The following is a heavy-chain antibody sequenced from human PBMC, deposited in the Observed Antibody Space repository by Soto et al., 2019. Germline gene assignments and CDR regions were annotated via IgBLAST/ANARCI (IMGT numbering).Heavy chain of an antibody. V-gene: IGHV5-51*01. Sequence: EVQLVQSGAEVKKPGESLKISCKGSGYSFTSYWIGWVRQMPGKGLEWMGIIYPGDSDTRYSPSFQGQVTISADKSISTAYLQWSSLKASDTAMYYCARHGGTSGYDNYYYGMDVWGQGTTVTVSS. CDR1: GYSFTSYW. D-gene: IGHD5-12*01. CDR3: ARHGGTSGYDNYYYGMDV. CDR2: IYPGDSDT. J-gene: IGHJ6*02.